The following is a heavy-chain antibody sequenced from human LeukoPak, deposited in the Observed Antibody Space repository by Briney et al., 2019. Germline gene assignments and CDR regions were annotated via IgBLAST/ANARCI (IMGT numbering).Heavy chain of an antibody. D-gene: IGHD3-10*01. Sequence: SVNVSCTASGGTFSSYAISWVRQAPGQGLEWMGGIIPIFGTANYAQKFQGRVTITADESTSTAYMELSSLRSEDTAVYYCARESPRLLLWFGEESAFDIWGQGTMVTVSS. CDR1: GGTFSSYA. CDR2: IIPIFGTA. V-gene: IGHV1-69*13. J-gene: IGHJ3*02. CDR3: ARESPRLLLWFGEESAFDI.